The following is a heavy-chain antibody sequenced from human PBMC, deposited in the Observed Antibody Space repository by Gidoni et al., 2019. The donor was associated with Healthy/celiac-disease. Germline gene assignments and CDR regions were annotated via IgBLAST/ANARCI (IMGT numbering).Heavy chain of an antibody. D-gene: IGHD6-13*01. CDR1: GFSFSSYS. V-gene: IGHV3-48*01. CDR2: ISSSTSTI. Sequence: EVQLVESGGGLVQPGGSLRLSCAASGFSFSSYSMNWVRQAPGKGLDWVSYISSSTSTIYYADSVKGRFTISRDNAKNSLYLQMNSLRAEDTAVYYCARVTSSSWPDAFDIWGQGTMVTVSS. CDR3: ARVTSSSWPDAFDI. J-gene: IGHJ3*02.